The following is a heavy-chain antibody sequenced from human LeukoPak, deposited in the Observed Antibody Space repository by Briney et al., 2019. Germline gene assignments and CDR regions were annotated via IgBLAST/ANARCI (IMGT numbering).Heavy chain of an antibody. D-gene: IGHD2-21*01. Sequence: ASVKVSCKASGGTFSSYAISWVRQAPGQGLEWMGGIIPIFGTANYAQKFQGRVTITTDESTSTAYMELSSLRSEDTAVYYCARALAYCGGDCYFRGYYYYYMDVWGKGTTVTVSS. CDR1: GGTFSSYA. J-gene: IGHJ6*03. V-gene: IGHV1-69*05. CDR2: IIPIFGTA. CDR3: ARALAYCGGDCYFRGYYYYYMDV.